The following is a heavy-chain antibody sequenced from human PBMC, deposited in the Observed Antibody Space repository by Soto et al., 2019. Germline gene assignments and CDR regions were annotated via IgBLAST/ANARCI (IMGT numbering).Heavy chain of an antibody. J-gene: IGHJ4*02. D-gene: IGHD3-3*01. CDR3: ARGGWGTYYDFWSGYYAYDY. CDR1: GYTFTGYY. V-gene: IGHV1-2*04. Sequence: ASVKVSFKASGYTFTGYYMHWVRQAPGQGLEWMGWINPNSGGTNYAQKFQGWVTMTRDTSISTAYMELSRLRSDDTAVYYCARGGWGTYYDFWSGYYAYDYWGQGTLVTVSS. CDR2: INPNSGGT.